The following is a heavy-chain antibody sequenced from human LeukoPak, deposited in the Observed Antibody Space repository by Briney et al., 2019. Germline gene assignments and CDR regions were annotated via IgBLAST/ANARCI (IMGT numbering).Heavy chain of an antibody. CDR2: IYTSGST. J-gene: IGHJ4*02. D-gene: IGHD4-17*01. Sequence: SETLSLTCTVSGGSISSYYWSWIRQPAGKGLEWIGRIYTSGSTNYNPSLKSRVTMSVDTSKNQFSLQLSSVTATDTAVYYCARQGPTYGDYEGYFDYLGQGTLVTVSS. CDR3: ARQGPTYGDYEGYFDY. V-gene: IGHV4-4*07. CDR1: GGSISSYY.